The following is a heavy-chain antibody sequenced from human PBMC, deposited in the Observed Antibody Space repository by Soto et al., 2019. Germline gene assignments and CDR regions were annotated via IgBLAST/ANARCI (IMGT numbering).Heavy chain of an antibody. J-gene: IGHJ4*02. V-gene: IGHV4-38-2*02. D-gene: IGHD6-19*01. Sequence: SETLSLTCAVSGYSISSGYYWGWIRQPPGKGLEWIGSIYHSGSTYYNPSLKSRVTISVDTSKNQVSLHLKSTTPEDTAVYYCVRDRSGWRIFDYWGQGTLVTVSS. CDR1: GYSISSGYY. CDR3: VRDRSGWRIFDY. CDR2: IYHSGST.